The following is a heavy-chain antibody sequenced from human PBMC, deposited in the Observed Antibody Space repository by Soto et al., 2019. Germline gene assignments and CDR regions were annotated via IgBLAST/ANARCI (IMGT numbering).Heavy chain of an antibody. J-gene: IGHJ6*02. D-gene: IGHD2-2*01. V-gene: IGHV3-23*01. CDR3: AKVIRLRQNQLGAGYYYYGMDV. Sequence: GGSLRLSCAASGFTFSSYAMSWVRQAPGKGLEWVSAISGSGGSTYYADSVKGRFTISRGNSKNTLYLQMNSLRAEDTAVYYCAKVIRLRQNQLGAGYYYYGMDVWGQGTTVTVSS. CDR2: ISGSGGST. CDR1: GFTFSSYA.